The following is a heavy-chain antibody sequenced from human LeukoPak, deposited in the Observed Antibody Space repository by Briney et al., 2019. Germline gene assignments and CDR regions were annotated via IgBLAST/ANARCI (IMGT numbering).Heavy chain of an antibody. J-gene: IGHJ4*02. V-gene: IGHV3-33*08. CDR1: GFTFSDYY. CDR2: IWYDGSNK. D-gene: IGHD4-17*01. CDR3: ARGYGDYLPFDY. Sequence: GGSLRLSYAASGFTFSDYYMDWVRQAPGKGLEWVAVIWYDGSNKYYADSVKGRFTISRDNSKNTLYLQMNSLRAEDTAVYYCARGYGDYLPFDYWGQGTLVTVSS.